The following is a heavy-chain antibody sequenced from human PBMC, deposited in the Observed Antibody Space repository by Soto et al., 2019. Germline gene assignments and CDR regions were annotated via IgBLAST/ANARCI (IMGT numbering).Heavy chain of an antibody. Sequence: EVQLVESGGGLVQPGGSLRLSCAASGFTFSSYWMSWVRQAPGKGLEWVANIKQDRSEKFYVDSVKGRFTISRDNTKNSLYLQMNSLRAYDTALYYCARGDYYDSNGPFYDAFDIWGQGTLVTVSS. CDR1: GFTFSSYW. J-gene: IGHJ3*02. V-gene: IGHV3-7*03. CDR2: IKQDRSEK. CDR3: ARGDYYDSNGPFYDAFDI. D-gene: IGHD3-22*01.